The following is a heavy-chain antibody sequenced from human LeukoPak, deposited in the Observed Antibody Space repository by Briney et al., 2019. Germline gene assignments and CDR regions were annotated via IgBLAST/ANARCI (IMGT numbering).Heavy chain of an antibody. V-gene: IGHV1-2*02. CDR3: ARVSDYGDYVSGFDY. CDR2: INPNSGGT. D-gene: IGHD4-17*01. J-gene: IGHJ4*02. CDR1: GYTFTGYY. Sequence: ASVKVSCKASGYTFTGYYMHWVRQAPGQGPEWMGWINPNSGGTNYAQKLQGRVTMTRDTSISTAYMELSRLRSDDTAVYYCARVSDYGDYVSGFDYWGQGTLVTVSS.